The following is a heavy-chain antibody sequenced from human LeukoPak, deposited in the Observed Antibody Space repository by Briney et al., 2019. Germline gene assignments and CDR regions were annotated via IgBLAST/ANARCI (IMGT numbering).Heavy chain of an antibody. CDR2: ISPNSGGT. D-gene: IGHD1-26*01. CDR3: ARDSSEGYLDY. J-gene: IGHJ4*02. V-gene: IGHV1-2*02. Sequence: ASVTVSFTASVYSFTVYDIQWVRQAPGQGLEWMGWISPNSGGTNYAQKFQGRVTMTRDTSISTAYMELSRLRSDDTAIYYCARDSSEGYLDYWGQGTLVTVSS. CDR1: VYSFTVYD.